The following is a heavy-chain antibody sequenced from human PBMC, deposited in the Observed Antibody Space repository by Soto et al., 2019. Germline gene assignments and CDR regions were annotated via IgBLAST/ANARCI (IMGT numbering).Heavy chain of an antibody. Sequence: SETLSLTCTVSDDFISSYYWNWIRQPAGKGLEWIGRVSTNGATNYNPSLESRVTMSVNTSKNQFSLKLTSVTAADTAVYFCARADYEILTVSYAIDVWGQLNTVPV. CDR2: VSTNGAT. J-gene: IGHJ6*02. D-gene: IGHD3-9*01. CDR1: DDFISSYY. CDR3: ARADYEILTVSYAIDV. V-gene: IGHV4-4*07.